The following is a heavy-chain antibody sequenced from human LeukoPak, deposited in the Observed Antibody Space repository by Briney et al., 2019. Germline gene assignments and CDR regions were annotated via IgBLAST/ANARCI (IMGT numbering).Heavy chain of an antibody. CDR2: ISGSGGAT. V-gene: IGHV3-23*01. Sequence: HSGGSLRLSCAASGFTFNTYGMSWVRQAPGKGLEWVSGISGSGGATYYVDSVKGRFTVSRDDPHNTLYLQMNSVRAEDTAVYFCARGGVDHYGSGTYYLMYYFDHWGQGALVTVSS. D-gene: IGHD3-10*01. CDR3: ARGGVDHYGSGTYYLMYYFDH. CDR1: GFTFNTYG. J-gene: IGHJ4*02.